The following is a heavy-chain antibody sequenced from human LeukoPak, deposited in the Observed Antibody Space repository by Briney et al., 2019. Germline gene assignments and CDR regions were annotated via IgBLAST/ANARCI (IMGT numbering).Heavy chain of an antibody. CDR3: ASLYCSRTSCYMDP. CDR2: IYYSGST. CDR1: GGSVSSGSYY. J-gene: IGHJ5*02. Sequence: PSETLSLTCTVSGGSVSSGSYYWSWIRQPPGTGLEWIGYIYYSGSTNYNPSLKSRVTISVDTSKNQFSLKLSSVTAADTAVYYCASLYCSRTSCYMDPWGQGTLVTVSS. D-gene: IGHD2-2*02. V-gene: IGHV4-61*01.